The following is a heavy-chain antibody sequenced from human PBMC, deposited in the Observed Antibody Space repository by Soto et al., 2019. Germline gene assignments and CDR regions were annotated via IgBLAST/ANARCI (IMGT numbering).Heavy chain of an antibody. J-gene: IGHJ4*02. CDR2: ITSSSDYV. D-gene: IGHD3-22*01. CDR3: AGVVYFDSSGYSV. V-gene: IGHV3-21*01. Sequence: GGSLRLSCAASGFTFSSYSMSWVRQAPGKGLEWVSSITSSSDYVYYADSVKGRFTISRDNAKNSLYLQMNSLRAEDTAVYYCAGVVYFDSSGYSVWGQGTLVTVSS. CDR1: GFTFSSYS.